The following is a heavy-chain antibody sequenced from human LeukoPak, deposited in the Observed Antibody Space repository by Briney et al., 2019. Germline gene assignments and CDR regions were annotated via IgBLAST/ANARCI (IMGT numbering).Heavy chain of an antibody. D-gene: IGHD3-22*01. J-gene: IGHJ5*02. CDR2: ISAYNGNT. V-gene: IGHV1-18*01. CDR1: GYTSTSYG. CDR3: AGSYYYDSSGYYLENWFDP. Sequence: ASVKVSCKASGYTSTSYGISWVRQAPGQGLEWMGWISAYNGNTNYAQKLQGRVTMTTDTSTSTAYMELRSLRSDDTAVYYCAGSYYYDSSGYYLENWFDPWGQGTLVTVSS.